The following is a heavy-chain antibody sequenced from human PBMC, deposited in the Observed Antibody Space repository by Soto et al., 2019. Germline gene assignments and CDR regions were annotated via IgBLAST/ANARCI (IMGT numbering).Heavy chain of an antibody. Sequence: GGSLRLSCAASGFTFSAYAMSWVRQAPGKGLQWVSGVGGSDTDKHYADSVRGRFTVSRDNSKNTLYLQMNSLRAEDTAVYYCAKDRHRRGYAWAFDYWGQGTLVTVSS. CDR1: GFTFSAYA. D-gene: IGHD5-12*01. CDR3: AKDRHRRGYAWAFDY. J-gene: IGHJ4*02. V-gene: IGHV3-23*01. CDR2: VGGSDTDK.